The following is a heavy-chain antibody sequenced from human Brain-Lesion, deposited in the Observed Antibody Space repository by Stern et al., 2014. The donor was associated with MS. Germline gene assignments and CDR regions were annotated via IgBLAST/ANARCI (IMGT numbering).Heavy chain of an antibody. CDR1: GGTFGTYT. Sequence: VHLVESGPEVKKPGSSVQVSCKASGGTFGTYTITWLRQAPGQGLEWMGRIIPIFGSPNYAQKFQGRVTITADRSTTTVYMKLSSLKSDDAAVYYCAKDGPALVTNWFDPWGRGTLVTVSS. D-gene: IGHD5-18*01. J-gene: IGHJ5*02. CDR2: IIPIFGSP. CDR3: AKDGPALVTNWFDP. V-gene: IGHV1-69*06.